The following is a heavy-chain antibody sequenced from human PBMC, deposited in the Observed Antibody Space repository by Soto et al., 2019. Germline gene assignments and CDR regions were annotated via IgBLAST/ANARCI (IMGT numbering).Heavy chain of an antibody. Sequence: PGGSLRLSCAASGFTFDDYTMHWVLQAPWKGLEWVSLIRSDGGTTYYADSVKGRFTISRDNSKSSLYLQMNSLRTEDTALYYCVKGRQWLLDCWGQGTLVTVSS. V-gene: IGHV3-43*01. CDR2: IRSDGGTT. CDR1: GFTFDDYT. CDR3: VKGRQWLLDC. J-gene: IGHJ4*01. D-gene: IGHD3-22*01.